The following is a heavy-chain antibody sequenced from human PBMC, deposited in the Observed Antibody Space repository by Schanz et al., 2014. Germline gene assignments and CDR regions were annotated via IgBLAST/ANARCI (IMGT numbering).Heavy chain of an antibody. J-gene: IGHJ5*02. CDR1: EFTFSTDA. D-gene: IGHD1-1*01. CDR2: ISSGGTTT. V-gene: IGHV3-11*04. Sequence: VQLVESGGGLVQPGGSLRLSCAASEFTFSTDAMSWVRQAPGKGLEYVSYISSGGTTTYHSDSVKGRFTISRDSAENSLYLQMNSLRADDTAVYYCARGRVLESWGQGTLVTVSS. CDR3: ARGRVLES.